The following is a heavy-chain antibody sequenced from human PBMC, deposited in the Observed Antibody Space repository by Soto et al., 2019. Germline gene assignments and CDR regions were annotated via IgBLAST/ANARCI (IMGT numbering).Heavy chain of an antibody. CDR1: GGSISSGGYS. Sequence: SETLSLTCAVSGGSISSGGYSWSWIRQPPGKGLEWIGYIYHSGSTYYNPSLKSRVTISVDRSKNQFSLKLSSVTAADTAVYYCARGGRLRYHANFNFDCWGQGTLVTVSS. CDR3: ARGGRLRYHANFNFDC. V-gene: IGHV4-30-2*01. D-gene: IGHD6-25*01. CDR2: IYHSGST. J-gene: IGHJ4*02.